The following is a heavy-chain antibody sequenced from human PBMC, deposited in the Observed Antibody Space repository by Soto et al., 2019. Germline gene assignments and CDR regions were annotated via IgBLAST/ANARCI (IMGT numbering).Heavy chain of an antibody. CDR2: IYPDDSDT. Sequence: GESLKISCKSSGYSFSSYWIAWVRLMPGKGLEWMGSIYPDDSDTKYSPSFQGQVTISADKSISAAYLQWSSLKASDTAIYYCXRNSLTGYYNYYYSMDVWGQGTTVTVSS. J-gene: IGHJ6*02. CDR1: GYSFSSYW. D-gene: IGHD3-9*01. V-gene: IGHV5-51*01. CDR3: XRNSLTGYYNYYYSMDV.